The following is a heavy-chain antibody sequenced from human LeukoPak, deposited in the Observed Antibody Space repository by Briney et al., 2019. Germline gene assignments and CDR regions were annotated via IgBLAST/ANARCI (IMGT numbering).Heavy chain of an antibody. CDR2: ISNGSSCI. Sequence: PGGSLRLSCAASGFTFSSYEMNWVRQAPGKGLEWVSYISNGSSCIFYADSVKGRFTISRDNAKNSLYLQMNSLRVEDTAVYYCARGGIAARFAYWGQGTLVTVSS. CDR3: ARGGIAARFAY. V-gene: IGHV3-48*03. J-gene: IGHJ4*02. CDR1: GFTFSSYE. D-gene: IGHD6-6*01.